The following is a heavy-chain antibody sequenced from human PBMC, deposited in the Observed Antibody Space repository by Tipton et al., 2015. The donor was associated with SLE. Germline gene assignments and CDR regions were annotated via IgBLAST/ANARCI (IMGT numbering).Heavy chain of an antibody. CDR3: ARGYSSGWGYFDY. CDR2: INHSGST. J-gene: IGHJ4*02. CDR1: GGSFSGYY. Sequence: LRLSCAVYGGSFSGYYWSWIRQPPGKGLEWIGEINHSGSTNYNPSLKSRVTISVDTSKNQFSLKLSSVTAADTAVYYCARGYSSGWGYFDYWGRGTLVTVSS. V-gene: IGHV4-34*01. D-gene: IGHD6-19*01.